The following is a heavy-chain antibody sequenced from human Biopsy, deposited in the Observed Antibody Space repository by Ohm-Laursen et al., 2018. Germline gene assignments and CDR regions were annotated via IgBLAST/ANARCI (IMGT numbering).Heavy chain of an antibody. CDR1: GGTLSKYA. CDR2: IIAPSGTT. Sequence: ASVKVSCKTFGGTLSKYAMSWVRQAPGQGLEWLGGIIAPSGTTNNAQRFQGRLSITADESATSVYMELSSLTSEDTAVYYCSRTGTYYHDSSLYYFYGLDLWGQGSTVTVFS. V-gene: IGHV1-69*13. CDR3: SRTGTYYHDSSLYYFYGLDL. J-gene: IGHJ6*02. D-gene: IGHD3-22*01.